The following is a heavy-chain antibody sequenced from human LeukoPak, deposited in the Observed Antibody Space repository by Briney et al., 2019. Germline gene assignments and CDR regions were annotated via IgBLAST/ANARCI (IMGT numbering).Heavy chain of an antibody. CDR3: AKDLFFWYFDL. J-gene: IGHJ2*01. Sequence: GGSLRLSCAAAGFTFSSHAMHWVRQAPGKGVEWVAVIWYDGSNKYYTDSVKGRFTISRDNSKNTLHLQMNSLRAEDTAVYYCAKDLFFWYFDLWGRGTLVTVSS. D-gene: IGHD3-3*01. CDR2: IWYDGSNK. CDR1: GFTFSSHA. V-gene: IGHV3-33*06.